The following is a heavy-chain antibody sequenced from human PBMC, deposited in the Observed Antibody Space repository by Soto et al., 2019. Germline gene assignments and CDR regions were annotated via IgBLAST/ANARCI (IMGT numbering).Heavy chain of an antibody. CDR1: GGSISSGGYY. CDR2: IYYSGRT. Sequence: QVQLQESGPGLVKPSQTLSLTCTVSGGSISSGGYYWSWIRQHPGKGLEWIGYIYYSGRTYSNPSLKSRVTISVDTSKNQFSVKLSSVTAADTAVYYCARWRVGIGFDPWGQGTLVTVSS. D-gene: IGHD3-3*01. CDR3: ARWRVGIGFDP. V-gene: IGHV4-31*03. J-gene: IGHJ5*02.